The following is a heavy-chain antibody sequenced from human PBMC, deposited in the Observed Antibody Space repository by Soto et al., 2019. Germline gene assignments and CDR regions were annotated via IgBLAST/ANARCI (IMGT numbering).Heavy chain of an antibody. V-gene: IGHV1-69*01. Sequence: SVKVSCNASGGTFSSYAISWVRQAPGQGLEWMGGIIPIFGTANYAQKFQGRVTITADESTSTAYMELSSLRSEDTAVYYCARGVVVVAAPYYYYYGMGVWGQGTTVTVSS. CDR3: ARGVVVVAAPYYYYYGMGV. J-gene: IGHJ6*02. CDR2: IIPIFGTA. CDR1: GGTFSSYA. D-gene: IGHD2-15*01.